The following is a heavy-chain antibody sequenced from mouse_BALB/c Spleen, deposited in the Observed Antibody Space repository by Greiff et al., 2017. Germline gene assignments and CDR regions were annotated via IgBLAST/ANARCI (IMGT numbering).Heavy chain of an antibody. CDR2: IWSGGST. CDR1: GFSLTSYG. CDR3: ASLDSSGYVVFAY. Sequence: QVQLKESGPGLVQPSQSLSITCTVSGFSLTSYGVHWVRQSPGKGLEWLGVIWSGGSTDYNAAFISRLSISKDNSKSQVFFKMNSLQANDTAIYYCASLDSSGYVVFAYWGQGTLVTVSA. V-gene: IGHV2-2*02. D-gene: IGHD3-2*01. J-gene: IGHJ3*01.